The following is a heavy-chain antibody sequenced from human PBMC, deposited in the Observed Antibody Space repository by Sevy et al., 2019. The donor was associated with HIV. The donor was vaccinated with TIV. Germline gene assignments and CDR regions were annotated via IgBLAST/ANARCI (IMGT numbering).Heavy chain of an antibody. CDR2: IKQDGSEK. J-gene: IGHJ6*02. Sequence: GGSLRLSCAASGFTFSSYWMSWVRQAPGKGLEWVANIKQDGSEKYYVDSVKGRFTISRDNAKNSLYLQMNSLRAEDTAVYYCARGAAYYDFWSGTFNYYYYYGMDVWGQGTTVTVSS. CDR3: ARGAAYYDFWSGTFNYYYYYGMDV. CDR1: GFTFSSYW. V-gene: IGHV3-7*03. D-gene: IGHD3-3*01.